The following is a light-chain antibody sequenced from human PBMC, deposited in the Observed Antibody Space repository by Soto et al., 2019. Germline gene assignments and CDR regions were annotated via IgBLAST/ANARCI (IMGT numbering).Light chain of an antibody. CDR1: SSDVGGYNY. J-gene: IGLJ1*01. CDR3: SSYTSSSPLYV. CDR2: EVS. V-gene: IGLV2-14*01. Sequence: QSALTQPASVSGSPGQSITISCTGTSSDVGGYNYVSWYQQHPGKAPKLMIYEVSNRPSGVSNRFSGSKSGNTASLTISGLQAEDEDDYYCSSYTSSSPLYVFGTGTKLTVL.